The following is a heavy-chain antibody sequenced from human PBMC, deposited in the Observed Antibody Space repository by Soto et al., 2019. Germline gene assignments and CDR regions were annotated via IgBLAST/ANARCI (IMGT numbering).Heavy chain of an antibody. Sequence: GGALRLSCAASGFTFSSYGMHWVRQAPGKGLEWVAVISYDGSNKYYADSVKGRFTISRDNSKNTLYLQMNSLRAEDTAVYYCAKDGGYYYDSSGRAPEGMDVWGQGTTVTVSS. V-gene: IGHV3-30*18. D-gene: IGHD3-22*01. J-gene: IGHJ6*02. CDR2: ISYDGSNK. CDR3: AKDGGYYYDSSGRAPEGMDV. CDR1: GFTFSSYG.